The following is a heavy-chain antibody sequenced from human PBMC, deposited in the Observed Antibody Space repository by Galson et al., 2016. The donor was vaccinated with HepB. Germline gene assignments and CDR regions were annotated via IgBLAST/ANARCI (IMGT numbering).Heavy chain of an antibody. CDR2: ISGSGGST. CDR1: GFTFNNYD. D-gene: IGHD2-15*01. J-gene: IGHJ6*02. Sequence: SLRLSCAASGFTFNNYDMTWVRQAPGKGLEWVSTISGSGGSTDYADSVKGRFTISRDNSKNTLYLQMNSLRAEDTAVYYSAKDSPYWVPLGYYYGMDVWGQGTTVTVSS. V-gene: IGHV3-23*01. CDR3: AKDSPYWVPLGYYYGMDV.